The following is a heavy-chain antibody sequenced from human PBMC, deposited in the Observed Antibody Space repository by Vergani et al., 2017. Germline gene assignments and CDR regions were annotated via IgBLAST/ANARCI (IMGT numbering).Heavy chain of an antibody. CDR2: INPNSGGT. J-gene: IGHJ5*02. Sequence: QVQLVQSGAEVKKPGASVKVSCKASGYTFTDYYMHWVRQAPGQGLEWMGRINPNSGGTNYAQKFQGRVTLTRDTSINTAYMELSRLRSDDTAVYYCARDYSNSALFNWFDPWGQGTLVTVSS. V-gene: IGHV1-2*06. D-gene: IGHD6-6*01. CDR3: ARDYSNSALFNWFDP. CDR1: GYTFTDYY.